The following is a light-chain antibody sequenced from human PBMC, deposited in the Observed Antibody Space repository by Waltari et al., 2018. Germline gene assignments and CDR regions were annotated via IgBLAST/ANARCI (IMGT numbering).Light chain of an antibody. CDR2: AAS. CDR1: QTVDSKS. Sequence: THSCRASQTVDSKSVAWNQQRPGQVPRLLIFAASSRATGIPDRFSASGSGTDFTLTISRLEPEDFAVYYCQQYDWSPPGYTFGQGTKLEIK. V-gene: IGKV3-20*01. CDR3: QQYDWSPPGYT. J-gene: IGKJ2*01.